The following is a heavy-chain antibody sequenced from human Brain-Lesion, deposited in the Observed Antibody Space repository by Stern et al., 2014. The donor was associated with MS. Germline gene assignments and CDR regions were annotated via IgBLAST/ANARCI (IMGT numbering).Heavy chain of an antibody. V-gene: IGHV3-7*01. CDR1: GFTFGKYW. CDR2: ITEDGTEK. CDR3: ARVYNTIYGIVTQRGSGMDV. D-gene: IGHD3-3*01. Sequence: EVQLEESGGGLVQPGGSLTISCTTAGFTFGKYWMTWVRPAPGKGLEWGANITEDGTEKNYVDSVKGRFTISRDNARNSLSLQMNSLRVEDTALYYCARVYNTIYGIVTQRGSGMDVWGQGTTVIVSS. J-gene: IGHJ6*02.